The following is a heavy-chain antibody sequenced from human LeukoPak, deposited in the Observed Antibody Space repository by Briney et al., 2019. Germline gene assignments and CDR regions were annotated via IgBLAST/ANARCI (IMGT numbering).Heavy chain of an antibody. D-gene: IGHD4-11*01. CDR2: VSYSGSP. CDR1: GGPIRGTSYY. CDR3: ARPLTGYSNTFVY. Sequence: SETLSLTCTVSGGPIRGTSYYWGWIRQPPGKGLEWIGSVSYSGSPYYNPSLKSRVAISIDTSKNLFSLELTSVTAADTAVYYCARPLTGYSNTFVYWGQGTLVTVS. V-gene: IGHV4-39*01. J-gene: IGHJ4*02.